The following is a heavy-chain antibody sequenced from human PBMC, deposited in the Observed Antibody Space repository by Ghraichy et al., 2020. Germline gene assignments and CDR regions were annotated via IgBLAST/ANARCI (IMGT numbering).Heavy chain of an antibody. V-gene: IGHV3-23*01. CDR2: ISGSGGST. J-gene: IGHJ4*02. CDR1: GYACSSDA. CDR3: AKMSGKGTMIVAD. D-gene: IGHD3-22*01. Sequence: GGSLRLSWAASGYACSSDAMSWVRQAPGKGMEWVSAISGSGGSTYYADSVKGRFTISRDNSKNTLYLQMNSLRAEDTAVYYCAKMSGKGTMIVADWGQGTFFTVSS.